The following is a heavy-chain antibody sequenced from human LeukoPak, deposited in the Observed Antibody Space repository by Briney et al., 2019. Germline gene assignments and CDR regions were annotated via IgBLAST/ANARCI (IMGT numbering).Heavy chain of an antibody. V-gene: IGHV3-7*03. J-gene: IGHJ4*02. D-gene: IGHD3-10*01. Sequence: GGSLRLSCAASGFTFSSYWMSWVRQAPGKGLEWVANIKQDGSEKYYVDSVKGRFTISRDNAKNSLYLQMNSLRAEDTAVYYCARAESSGLWFGELPIDYWGQRTLVTVSS. CDR3: ARAESSGLWFGELPIDY. CDR2: IKQDGSEK. CDR1: GFTFSSYW.